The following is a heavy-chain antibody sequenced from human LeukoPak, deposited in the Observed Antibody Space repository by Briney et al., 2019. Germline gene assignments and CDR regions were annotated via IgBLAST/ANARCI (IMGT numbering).Heavy chain of an antibody. CDR1: GFTFSSYG. Sequence: GGSLRLSCAASGFTFSSYGMHWVRQAPGKGLEWVAVISYDGSNKYYADSVKGRFTISRDNSKNTLYLQMDSLRAEDTAVYYCARDSYGIDVWGQGTPATVSS. D-gene: IGHD3-10*01. V-gene: IGHV3-30*03. CDR2: ISYDGSNK. J-gene: IGHJ6*02. CDR3: ARDSYGIDV.